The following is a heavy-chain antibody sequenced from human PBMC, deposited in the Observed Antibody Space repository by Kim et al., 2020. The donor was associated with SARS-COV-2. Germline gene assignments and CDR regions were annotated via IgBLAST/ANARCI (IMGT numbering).Heavy chain of an antibody. CDR3: AKLDTAMASDYDY. D-gene: IGHD5-18*01. Sequence: YVESVKGRFTISRDNAKNSLYLQMNSLRAEDTAVYYCAKLDTAMASDYDYWGQGTLVTVSS. J-gene: IGHJ4*02. V-gene: IGHV3-7*01.